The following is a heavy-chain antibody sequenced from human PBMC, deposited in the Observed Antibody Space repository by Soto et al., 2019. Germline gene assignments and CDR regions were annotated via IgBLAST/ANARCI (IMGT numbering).Heavy chain of an antibody. V-gene: IGHV4-59*01. CDR1: GGSISSYY. Sequence: SETLSLTCTVSGGSISSYYCSWIRQHPGKGLEWIGYIYYSGSTNYNPSLKSRVTISVDTSKNQFSLKLSSVTAADTAVYYCARDPRKVCSGGSCYPYGMDVWGQGTTVTVSS. CDR2: IYYSGST. D-gene: IGHD2-15*01. CDR3: ARDPRKVCSGGSCYPYGMDV. J-gene: IGHJ6*02.